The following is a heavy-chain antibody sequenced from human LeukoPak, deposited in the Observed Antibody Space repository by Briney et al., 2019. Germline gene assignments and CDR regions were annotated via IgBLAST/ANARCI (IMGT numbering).Heavy chain of an antibody. CDR1: GYTFTSYD. J-gene: IGHJ4*02. V-gene: IGHV1-8*01. D-gene: IGHD3-3*01. Sequence: ASEKVSCKASGYTFTSYDINWVRQATGQGLEWMGWMNPNSGNTGYAQKFQGRVTMTRNTSISTAYMELSSLRSEDTAVYYCARGNTIHPGFDYWGQGTLVTVSS. CDR2: MNPNSGNT. CDR3: ARGNTIHPGFDY.